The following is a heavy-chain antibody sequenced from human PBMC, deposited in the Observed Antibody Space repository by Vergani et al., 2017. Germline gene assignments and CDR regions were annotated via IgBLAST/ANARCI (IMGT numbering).Heavy chain of an antibody. CDR3: ARGSPYCGSTSCYNPFDY. Sequence: QLQLQESGPGLVKPSETLSLTCTVSGGSISSSSYYWGWIRQPPGKGLEWIGSIYYSGSTYYNPSLKSRVTISVDTSKNQFSLKLSSVTAADTAVYYCARGSPYCGSTSCYNPFDYWGQGTLVTVSS. CDR1: GGSISSSSYY. D-gene: IGHD2-2*02. J-gene: IGHJ4*02. V-gene: IGHV4-39*07. CDR2: IYYSGST.